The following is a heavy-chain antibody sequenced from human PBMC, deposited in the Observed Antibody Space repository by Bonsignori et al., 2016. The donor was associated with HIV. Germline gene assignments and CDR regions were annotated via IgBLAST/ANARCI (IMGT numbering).Heavy chain of an antibody. V-gene: IGHV1-2*02. Sequence: WVRQAPGQGLEWMGWIAPNSGGTHYAQKFQGRVTMTRDTSISTAYMELSRLRSDDTAVYYCARQRLADTLNWIDPWGQGTLVTVSS. CDR3: ARQRLADTLNWIDP. D-gene: IGHD6-19*01. CDR2: IAPNSGGT. J-gene: IGHJ5*02.